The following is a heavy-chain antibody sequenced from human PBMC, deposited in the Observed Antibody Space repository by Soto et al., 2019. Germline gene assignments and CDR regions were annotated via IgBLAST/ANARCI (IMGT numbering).Heavy chain of an antibody. Sequence: GGSLRLSCAASGFTVSSNYMSWVRQAPGKGLEWVSVIYSGGSTYYADPVKGRFTISRDNSKNTLYLQMNSLRAEDTAVYYCAREGDYYYGMDVWGQGTTVTVSS. CDR1: GFTVSSNY. V-gene: IGHV3-53*01. CDR2: IYSGGST. CDR3: AREGDYYYGMDV. J-gene: IGHJ6*02.